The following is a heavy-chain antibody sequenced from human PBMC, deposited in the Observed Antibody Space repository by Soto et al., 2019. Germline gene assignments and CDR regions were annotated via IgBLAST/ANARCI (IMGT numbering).Heavy chain of an antibody. J-gene: IGHJ4*02. CDR3: ARASRDSSSWYYFDY. Sequence: SETLSLICTVSGGSISSYYWSWIRQPPGKGLEWIGYIYYSGSTNYNPSLKSRVTISVDTSKNQFSLKLSSVTAADTAVYYCARASRDSSSWYYFDYWGQGTLVTVSS. CDR1: GGSISSYY. D-gene: IGHD6-13*01. CDR2: IYYSGST. V-gene: IGHV4-59*01.